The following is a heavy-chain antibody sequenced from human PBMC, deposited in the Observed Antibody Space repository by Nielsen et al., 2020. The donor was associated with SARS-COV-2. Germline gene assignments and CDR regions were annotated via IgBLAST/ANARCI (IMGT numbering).Heavy chain of an antibody. V-gene: IGHV3-48*01. D-gene: IGHD6-13*01. J-gene: IGHJ4*02. Sequence: WIRQPPGKGLEWVSYISSSSSTIYYADSVKGRFTISRDNSKNTLYLQMNSLRAEDTAVYYCAKEGPYGSRGYFDYWGQGTLVTVSS. CDR3: AKEGPYGSRGYFDY. CDR2: ISSSSSTI.